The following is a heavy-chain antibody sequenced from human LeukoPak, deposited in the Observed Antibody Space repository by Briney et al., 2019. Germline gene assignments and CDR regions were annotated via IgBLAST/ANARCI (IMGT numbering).Heavy chain of an antibody. J-gene: IGHJ6*03. D-gene: IGHD5-18*01. CDR1: GGSISSSSYY. Sequence: SETLSLTCTVSGGSISSSSYYWSWIRQPPGKGLEWIGEINHSGSTNYNPSLKSRVTISGDTSKNQFSLKLSSVTAADTAVYFCARVGYSYVINDWSRTGLGAYPTKYYYHMDVWGKGTTVTVSS. V-gene: IGHV4-39*07. CDR3: ARVGYSYVINDWSRTGLGAYPTKYYYHMDV. CDR2: INHSGST.